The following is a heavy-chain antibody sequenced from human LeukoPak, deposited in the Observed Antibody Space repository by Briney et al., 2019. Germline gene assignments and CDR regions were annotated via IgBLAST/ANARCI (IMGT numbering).Heavy chain of an antibody. D-gene: IGHD6-19*01. J-gene: IGHJ4*02. CDR1: GYTLTELS. CDR3: ATLPADSSGWPFDY. CDR2: FDPEDGET. V-gene: IGHV1-24*01. Sequence: ASVKVSCKVSGYTLTELSMHWVRQAPGKGLEWRGGFDPEDGETIYAQKFQGRVTMTEDTSTDTAYMELSSLRSEDTAVYYCATLPADSSGWPFDYWGQGTLVTVSS.